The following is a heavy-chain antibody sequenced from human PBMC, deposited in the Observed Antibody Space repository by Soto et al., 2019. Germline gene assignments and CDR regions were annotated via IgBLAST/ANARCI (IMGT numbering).Heavy chain of an antibody. Sequence: EVQLLESGGGLVQPGGSLRLSCAASGFTFSSYAMSWVRQAPGKGLEWVSAISGSGGSTYYADSVKGRFTISRDNSKNTLYLQMSSLRAEDTAVYYCAKRGDGYNRFDPWGQGTLVTVSS. CDR3: AKRGDGYNRFDP. D-gene: IGHD3-10*01. CDR2: ISGSGGST. V-gene: IGHV3-23*01. CDR1: GFTFSSYA. J-gene: IGHJ5*02.